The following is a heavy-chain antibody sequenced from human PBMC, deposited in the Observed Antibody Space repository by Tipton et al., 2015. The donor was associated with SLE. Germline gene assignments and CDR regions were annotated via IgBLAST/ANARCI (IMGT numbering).Heavy chain of an antibody. CDR1: GFKFDNYA. CDR3: VKVGSTAWNEYFQH. D-gene: IGHD1-1*01. Sequence: RSLRLSCVVSGFKFDNYAMHWVRQAPNKGLEWVSGITWNSDTLGYADSVKGRFTISRDNARDSLSLEMNSLRPDDTALYYCVKVGSTAWNEYFQHWGQGTLVTVSS. CDR2: ITWNSDTL. J-gene: IGHJ1*01. V-gene: IGHV3-9*01.